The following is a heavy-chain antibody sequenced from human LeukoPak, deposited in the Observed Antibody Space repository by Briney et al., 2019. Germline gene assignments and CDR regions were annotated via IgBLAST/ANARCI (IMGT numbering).Heavy chain of an antibody. CDR2: IYYSGST. J-gene: IGHJ4*02. CDR3: ARTVPRSLHPYDY. D-gene: IGHD1-26*01. Sequence: PSETLSLTCTVSGGSISSYYWSWIRQPPGKGLEWIGYIYYSGSTNYNPSLKSRVTISVDTSKNQFSLKLSSVTAADTAVYYCARTVPRSLHPYDYWGQGTLVTVSS. V-gene: IGHV4-59*01. CDR1: GGSISSYY.